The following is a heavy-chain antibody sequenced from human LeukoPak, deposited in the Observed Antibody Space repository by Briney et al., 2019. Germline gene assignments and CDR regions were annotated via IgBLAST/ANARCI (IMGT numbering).Heavy chain of an antibody. CDR1: GGSISSYY. Sequence: SETLSLTCTVSGGSISSYYWSWIRQPPGKGLEWIGSIYYSGSTYYNPSLRSRVTISVDTSKNQFSLKLSSVTAADTAVYYCARLRTYSSGSGGYWGQGTLVTVSS. V-gene: IGHV4-39*01. CDR2: IYYSGST. J-gene: IGHJ4*02. D-gene: IGHD6-19*01. CDR3: ARLRTYSSGSGGY.